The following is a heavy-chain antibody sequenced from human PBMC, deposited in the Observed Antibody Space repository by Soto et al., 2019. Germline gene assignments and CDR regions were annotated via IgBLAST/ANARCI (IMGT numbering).Heavy chain of an antibody. V-gene: IGHV1-69*01. J-gene: IGHJ3*02. CDR1: GDTFSSYS. Sequence: QVHLIQSGAELKRPGSSVKVSCNASGDTFSSYSITWLRQAPGQRLEWMGGIIPIFAKPTYAQKFQGRVAITPDDSTITVYMELASLTSEDTAVYYGATGPGIWNCFYIWGQGTTITVSS. CDR3: ATGPGIWNCFYI. CDR2: IIPIFAKP. D-gene: IGHD1-7*01.